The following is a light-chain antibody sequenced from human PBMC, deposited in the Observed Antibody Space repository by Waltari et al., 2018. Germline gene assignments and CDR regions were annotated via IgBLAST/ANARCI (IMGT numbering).Light chain of an antibody. CDR2: AFS. J-gene: IGLJ2*01. V-gene: IGLV2-11*01. CDR3: CSYAGQFTWV. Sequence: QSALTQPPSVSGSPGQSVTISCTGTSIDIRDEKYVSWFQPYPGQAPKVTMFAFSERPSWVPDRFSGSKSGNTASLTISVLQSEDESHYFCCSYAGQFTWVFGGGTKLTVL. CDR1: SIDIRDEKY.